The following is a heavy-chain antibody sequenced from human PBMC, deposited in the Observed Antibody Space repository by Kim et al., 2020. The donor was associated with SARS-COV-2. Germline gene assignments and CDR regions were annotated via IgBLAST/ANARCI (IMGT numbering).Heavy chain of an antibody. CDR3: ARMLHNYAFDY. Sequence: ERSDVDSVKGRFHSSRTNAKSSLYLQMESLRAEDTAVYYCARMLHNYAFDYWGQGTLVTVSS. V-gene: IGHV3-7*03. CDR2: ER. J-gene: IGHJ4*02. D-gene: IGHD4-4*01.